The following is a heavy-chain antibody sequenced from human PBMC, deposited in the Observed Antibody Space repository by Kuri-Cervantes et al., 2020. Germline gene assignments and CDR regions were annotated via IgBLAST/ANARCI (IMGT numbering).Heavy chain of an antibody. CDR1: GFTFSSYA. D-gene: IGHD6-6*01. CDR2: ISGAGETI. J-gene: IGHJ6*02. Sequence: GGSLRLSCAASGFTFSSYAMSWVRQAPGKGPEWIALISGAGETILYADSVKGRFTISRDNSKNTLYLQMNSLRAEDTAVYYCARDLTSSSAFKGYYYYYGMDVWGQGTTVTVSS. CDR3: ARDLTSSSAFKGYYYYYGMDV. V-gene: IGHV3-23*01.